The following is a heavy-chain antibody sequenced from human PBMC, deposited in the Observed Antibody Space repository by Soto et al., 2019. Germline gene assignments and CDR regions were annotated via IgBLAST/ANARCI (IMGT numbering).Heavy chain of an antibody. V-gene: IGHV3-21*01. CDR1: GFSSDNYG. D-gene: IGHD2-2*01. Sequence: GTLRPSCIVAGFSSDNYGINWCRHSPGKGLEWVSSISKSDYTYYSDSVKGRFAISRDNAKSSVSLQMNTLRVEDTAVYYCAREDSIIVPAVSDFRGQGTLVTVSS. CDR3: AREDSIIVPAVSDF. J-gene: IGHJ4*02. CDR2: ISKSDYT.